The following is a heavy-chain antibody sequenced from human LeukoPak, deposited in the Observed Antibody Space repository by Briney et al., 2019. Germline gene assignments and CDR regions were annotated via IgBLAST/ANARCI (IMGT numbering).Heavy chain of an antibody. CDR1: GFTFSSYW. D-gene: IGHD3-10*01. V-gene: IGHV3-74*01. Sequence: GGSLRLSCAASGFTFSSYWMHWVRQAPGKGLVWVSRINSDGSSTSYADSVKGRFTISRDNAKNTLYLQMNSLRAEDTAVYYCARAGPYYYGSGSYYNNYWGQGTLVTVSS. J-gene: IGHJ4*02. CDR2: INSDGSST. CDR3: ARAGPYYYGSGSYYNNY.